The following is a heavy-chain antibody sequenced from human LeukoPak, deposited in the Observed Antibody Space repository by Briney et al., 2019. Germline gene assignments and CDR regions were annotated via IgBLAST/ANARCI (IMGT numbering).Heavy chain of an antibody. CDR3: TTLLRGFDY. D-gene: IGHD1-26*01. Sequence: GGSLRLSCAASGFTFSDHYMDWVRQAPGKGLEWVGRTRNKANSYTTEYAASVKGRFTISRDDSKNSLYPQMNSLKTEDTAVYYCTTLLRGFDYWGQGTLVTVSS. CDR1: GFTFSDHY. J-gene: IGHJ4*02. V-gene: IGHV3-72*01. CDR2: TRNKANSYTT.